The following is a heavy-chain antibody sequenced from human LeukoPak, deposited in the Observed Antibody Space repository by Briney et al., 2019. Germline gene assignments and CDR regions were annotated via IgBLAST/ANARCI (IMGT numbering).Heavy chain of an antibody. J-gene: IGHJ4*02. Sequence: PGGSLILSCAASGFTFSSYAMSWVRQAPGKGLEWVSAISGSGGSTYYADSVKGRFTISRDNSKNTLYLQMDSLRADDTAVYYCAKDGEFGELPPYYFDYWGQGTLVTVSS. D-gene: IGHD3-10*01. CDR2: ISGSGGST. CDR1: GFTFSSYA. CDR3: AKDGEFGELPPYYFDY. V-gene: IGHV3-23*01.